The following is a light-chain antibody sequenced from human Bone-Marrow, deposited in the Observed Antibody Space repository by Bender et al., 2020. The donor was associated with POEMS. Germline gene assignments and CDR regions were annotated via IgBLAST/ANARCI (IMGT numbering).Light chain of an antibody. CDR1: SSNFGNNA. Sequence: QSVLTQPPSASGTPGQSVTISCSGTSSNFGNNAANWYQHVPGTAPKLLIYSNNQRPSGVPDRFSASTSGTSASLAITGLHSHDEADYYCSSWDDSLNGWVFGAGTKLTVL. CDR2: SNN. CDR3: SSWDDSLNGWV. V-gene: IGLV1-44*01. J-gene: IGLJ3*02.